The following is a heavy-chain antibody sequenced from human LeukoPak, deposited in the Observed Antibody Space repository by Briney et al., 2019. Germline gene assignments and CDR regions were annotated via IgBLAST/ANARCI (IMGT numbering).Heavy chain of an antibody. CDR1: AGSISSSNYY. CDR2: IYYSGRT. CDR3: ARAGYPRGSS. J-gene: IGHJ5*02. V-gene: IGHV4-39*01. Sequence: PSETLSLTCSVSAGSISSSNYYWGWIRQPPGKGLEWIGSIYYSGRTYYNPSLKSRVTISVDTSKKQFSLKLSSVTAADTAVYYCARAGYPRGSSWGQGTLVTVSS. D-gene: IGHD6-13*01.